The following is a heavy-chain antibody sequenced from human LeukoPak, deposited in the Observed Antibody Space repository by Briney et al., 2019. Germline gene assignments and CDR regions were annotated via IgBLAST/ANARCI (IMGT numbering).Heavy chain of an antibody. CDR2: IHYTGAT. D-gene: IGHD7-27*01. V-gene: IGHV4-34*01. CDR1: GGSFRGYY. CDR3: ARGVLGPYYFDL. Sequence: PSKTLSLTCAIYGGSFRGYYWSWIRQPPGKGLEWIGEIHYTGATNYKPSLKSRVTISGDPSKNQFSLRVSSVTAADTAVYYCARGVLGPYYFDLWGRGTLVTVSS. J-gene: IGHJ2*01.